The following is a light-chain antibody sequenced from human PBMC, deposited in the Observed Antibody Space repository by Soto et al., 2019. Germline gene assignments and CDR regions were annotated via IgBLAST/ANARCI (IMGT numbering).Light chain of an antibody. CDR3: QQYDSYPWT. CDR2: DGS. CDR1: QRISSW. J-gene: IGKJ1*01. Sequence: DIQMTQSPSTLCAFVGDRVTITCRASQRISSWLAWYQQKPGKAPKFLIYDGSTLESGVPARFSGSGSGTEFTLTISSLQPDDFGTYFCQQYDSYPWTFGQGTKVEIK. V-gene: IGKV1-5*01.